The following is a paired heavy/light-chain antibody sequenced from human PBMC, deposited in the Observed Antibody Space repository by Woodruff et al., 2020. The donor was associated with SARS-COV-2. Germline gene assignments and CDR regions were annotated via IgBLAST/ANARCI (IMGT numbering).Light chain of an antibody. J-gene: IGKJ5*01. CDR1: QSVSTY. CDR2: DAS. CDR3: QYRRAWPI. V-gene: IGKV3-11*01. Sequence: VLTQSPATVSFSPGERATLSCRASQSVSTYLAWYQQRPAQAPRLLIYDASKRAPGIPARFSGSGSGTDFTLTISSLEPDDFAVYFCQYRRAWPIFGQGTRLDIK.
Heavy chain of an antibody. CDR3: ARGSRLSHVLLPFDF. V-gene: IGHV4-34*01. CDR2: INHNGVT. Sequence: QVQLQQWGSGLLKPSETLSLICAAYGESFVGHYWTWIRQPPGKGLEWIGEINHNGVTNYNPSLKSRVAMSIDMPKNQFSLNLTSVTAADTAVYYCARGSRLSHVLLPFDFWGQGTLVAVSS. CDR1: GESFVGHY. D-gene: IGHD3-10*02. J-gene: IGHJ4*02.